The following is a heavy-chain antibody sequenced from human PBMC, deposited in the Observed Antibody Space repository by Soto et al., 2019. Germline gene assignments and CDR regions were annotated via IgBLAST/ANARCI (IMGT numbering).Heavy chain of an antibody. Sequence: HPGGSLRLSCAASGFIFRNYGMSWVRQAPGKGLEWVSVISGSGDDTHYADSVKGRFTISRDNSKNTLFLEMTSLRAEDTAVYYCGKTLHQWNSIPDYLGQGTLVTVSS. CDR1: GFIFRNYG. CDR2: ISGSGDDT. D-gene: IGHD1-1*01. J-gene: IGHJ4*02. CDR3: GKTLHQWNSIPDY. V-gene: IGHV3-23*01.